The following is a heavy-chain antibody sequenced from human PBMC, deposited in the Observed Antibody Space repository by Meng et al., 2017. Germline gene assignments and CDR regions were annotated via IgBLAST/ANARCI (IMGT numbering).Heavy chain of an antibody. J-gene: IGHJ4*02. Sequence: SETLSLTCTVSGYSISSGYYWGWIRQPPGKGLEWIGSIYHSGSTYYNPSLKSRVTISVDTSKNQFSLKLSSVTAADTAVYYCAREGLLSSRRSTDYWGQGTLVTVSS. V-gene: IGHV4-38-2*02. CDR3: AREGLLSSRRSTDY. CDR2: IYHSGST. D-gene: IGHD2-15*01. CDR1: GYSISSGYY.